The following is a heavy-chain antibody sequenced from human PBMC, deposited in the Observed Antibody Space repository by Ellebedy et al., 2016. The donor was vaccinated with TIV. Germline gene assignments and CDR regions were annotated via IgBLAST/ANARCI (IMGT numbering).Heavy chain of an antibody. CDR2: INSTTDCGTR. CDR3: TTSYYNYSSGYYRYWYFDL. J-gene: IGHJ2*01. V-gene: IGHV3-15*01. D-gene: IGHD3-22*01. CDR1: GFTFSNAW. Sequence: PGGSLRLSCAASGFTFSNAWMNWVRQAPGKGLEWVGRINSTTDCGTRDYAAPVKGRFTISRDDSKNTLHLQMNSLKTEDTAVYYCTTSYYNYSSGYYRYWYFDLWGRGTLITVSS.